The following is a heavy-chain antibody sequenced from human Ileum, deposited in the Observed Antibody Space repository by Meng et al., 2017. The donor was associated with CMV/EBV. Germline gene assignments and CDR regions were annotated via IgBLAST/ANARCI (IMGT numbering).Heavy chain of an antibody. CDR2: IYYSGNA. D-gene: IGHD3-10*01. CDR3: ARDGYFDSGTYPFDH. CDR1: GNPMRGYY. Sequence: QLQRKVTGPRLVKPPETLSPTRTVSGNPMRGYYWSWIRRSPGKDLEWIGYIYYSGNAVYNPSFKSRVTISVDTSKSQFYLKVNSVTAADTAVYYCARDGYFDSGTYPFDHWGQGTLVTVSS. J-gene: IGHJ4*02. V-gene: IGHV4-59*01.